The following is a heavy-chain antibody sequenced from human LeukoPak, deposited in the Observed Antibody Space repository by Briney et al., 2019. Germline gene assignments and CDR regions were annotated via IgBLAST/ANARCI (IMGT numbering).Heavy chain of an antibody. CDR1: GFTFSSYS. CDR2: ISSSNNYI. V-gene: IGHV3-21*01. D-gene: IGHD1-26*01. J-gene: IGHJ3*01. Sequence: GGSLRLSCAASGFTFSSYSITCGRHAPGEGLEWVSCISSSNNYIYYADSVKGRLTISRENAKNSLYLQMNSLRAEDTAMYYCASSGSHPSFWGQGTMVTVSS. CDR3: ASSGSHPSF.